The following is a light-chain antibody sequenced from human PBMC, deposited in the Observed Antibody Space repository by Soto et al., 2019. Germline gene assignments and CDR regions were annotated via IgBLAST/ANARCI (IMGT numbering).Light chain of an antibody. V-gene: IGLV6-57*04. Sequence: NFMLTQPHSVSGSPGKTVTISCTRSRGNIASSSVQWYQQRPGSPPTTIIYEDRQRPSGVPDRFSGSIDASSNSASLTISGLKTEDEADYYCQSYDTSTPVVFGGGTTLTVL. J-gene: IGLJ2*01. CDR3: QSYDTSTPVV. CDR1: RGNIASSS. CDR2: EDR.